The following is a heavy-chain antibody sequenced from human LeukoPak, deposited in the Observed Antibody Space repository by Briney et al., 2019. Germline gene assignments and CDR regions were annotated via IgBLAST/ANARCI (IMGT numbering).Heavy chain of an antibody. J-gene: IGHJ3*02. D-gene: IGHD3-22*01. CDR2: ISSSGSTI. Sequence: PGGSLRLSCAASGFTFSSYEMNWVRQAPGKGLEWVSYISSSGSTIYYADSVKGRFTISRDNAKNSLYLQMNSLRAEDTAVHYCARDGPDYDSSGYLRDDAFDIWGQGTMVTVSS. CDR3: ARDGPDYDSSGYLRDDAFDI. CDR1: GFTFSSYE. V-gene: IGHV3-48*03.